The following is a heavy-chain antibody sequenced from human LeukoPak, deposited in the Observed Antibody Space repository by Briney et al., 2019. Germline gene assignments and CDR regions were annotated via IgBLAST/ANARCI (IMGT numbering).Heavy chain of an antibody. V-gene: IGHV1-2*02. J-gene: IGHJ4*02. CDR2: INPNSGGT. D-gene: IGHD2-2*01. CDR3: ARASCSSTSCGADQ. Sequence: ASVKVSCKASGYTFTGYYMNWVRQAPGQGLEWMGWINPNSGGTNYAQKFQGRVTMTRDTSISTAYMELSRLRSDDTAVYYCARASCSSTSCGADQWGQGTRVTVSS. CDR1: GYTFTGYY.